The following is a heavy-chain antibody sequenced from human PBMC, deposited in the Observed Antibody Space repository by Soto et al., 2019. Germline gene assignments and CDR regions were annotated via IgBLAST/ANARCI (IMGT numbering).Heavy chain of an antibody. Sequence: SETLSLTCAVSGGSISSSNWWSWVRQPPGKGLEWIGEIYHSGSTNYNPSLKSRVTISVDKSKNQFSLKLSSVTAADTAVYYCARDYYDSSGYWRNFDYWGQGTLVTVSS. J-gene: IGHJ4*02. V-gene: IGHV4-4*02. CDR3: ARDYYDSSGYWRNFDY. D-gene: IGHD3-22*01. CDR1: GGSISSSNW. CDR2: IYHSGST.